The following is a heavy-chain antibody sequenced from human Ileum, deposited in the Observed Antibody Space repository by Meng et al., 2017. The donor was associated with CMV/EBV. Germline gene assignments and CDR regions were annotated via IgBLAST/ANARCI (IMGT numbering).Heavy chain of an antibody. CDR1: GSISSGGYY. Sequence: GSISSGGYYWSWISEHPGKGLEWIGYIYYSGSTYYNPSLKSRVTISVDTSKNQFSLKLSSVTAADTAVYYCARGDGYNFYGGPSFDYWGQGTLVTVSS. J-gene: IGHJ4*02. V-gene: IGHV4-31*02. CDR2: IYYSGST. D-gene: IGHD5-24*01. CDR3: ARGDGYNFYGGPSFDY.